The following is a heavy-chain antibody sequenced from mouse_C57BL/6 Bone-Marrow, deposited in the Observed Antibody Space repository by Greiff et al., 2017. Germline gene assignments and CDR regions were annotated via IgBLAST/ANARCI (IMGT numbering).Heavy chain of an antibody. CDR1: GFTFSDYG. V-gene: IGHV5-17*01. Sequence: EVKVVESGGGLVKPGGSLKLSCAASGFTFSDYGMHWVRQAPEKGLEWVAYISSGSSTIYYADTVKGRFTISRDNAKNTLFLQMTGLRSEDTARYYCARPGSSYGDWYFDVWGTGTTVTVSS. J-gene: IGHJ1*03. D-gene: IGHD1-1*01. CDR2: ISSGSSTI. CDR3: ARPGSSYGDWYFDV.